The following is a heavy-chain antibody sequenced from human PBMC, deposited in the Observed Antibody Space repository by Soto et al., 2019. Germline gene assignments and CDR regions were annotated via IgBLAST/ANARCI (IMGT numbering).Heavy chain of an antibody. CDR2: INPNTGGT. CDR3: ERSLSTIGARFDY. V-gene: IGHV1-2*02. J-gene: IGHJ4*01. Sequence: ASVKVSCKASGYIFTDYYLHWVRQAPGQGLEYMGWINPNTGGTKYSQRFQVRVTMTGGTLLLNWLTSDDTAVYYCERSLSTIGARFDYWGQGTLVTVSS. D-gene: IGHD1-26*01. CDR1: GYIFTDYY.